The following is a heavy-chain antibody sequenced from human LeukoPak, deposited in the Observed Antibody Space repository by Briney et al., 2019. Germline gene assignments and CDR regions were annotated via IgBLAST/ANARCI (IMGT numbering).Heavy chain of an antibody. V-gene: IGHV3-21*06. Sequence: PGGSLRLSCAASGFTFSTYAMIWVRQAPGKGLEWVSSIMGTTTYTYYADAVEGRFTISRDNAKNSLDLQMNSLRAEDTAVYYCARGLRIAAAGNRVMGEYYYYYYGMDVWGQGTTVTVSS. CDR2: IMGTTTYT. CDR1: GFTFSTYA. J-gene: IGHJ6*02. CDR3: ARGLRIAAAGNRVMGEYYYYYYGMDV. D-gene: IGHD6-13*01.